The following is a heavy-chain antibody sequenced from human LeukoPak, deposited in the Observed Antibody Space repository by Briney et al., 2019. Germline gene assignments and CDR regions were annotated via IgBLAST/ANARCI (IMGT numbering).Heavy chain of an antibody. D-gene: IGHD6-6*01. CDR1: GGSFSGYY. CDR3: ARGRPNYYYMDV. Sequence: SETLSLTRAVYGGSFSGYYWSWIRQPPGKGLEWIGEINHSGSTNYNPSLKSRVTISVDTSKNQFSLKLSSVTAADTAVYYCARGRPNYYYMDVWGKGTTVTVSS. J-gene: IGHJ6*03. CDR2: INHSGST. V-gene: IGHV4-34*01.